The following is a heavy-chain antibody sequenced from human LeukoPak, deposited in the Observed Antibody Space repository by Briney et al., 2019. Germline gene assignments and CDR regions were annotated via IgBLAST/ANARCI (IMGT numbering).Heavy chain of an antibody. V-gene: IGHV1-69*05. J-gene: IGHJ4*02. CDR2: IIPIFGTA. CDR3: ARDSHRRDGYNFFDY. D-gene: IGHD5-24*01. Sequence: SVKVSCKASGGTFSSYAISWVRQAPGQGLEWMGGIIPIFGTANYAQKFQGRVTITTDESTSTAYMELSSLRSEDTAVYYCARDSHRRDGYNFFDYWGQGTLVTVSS. CDR1: GGTFSSYA.